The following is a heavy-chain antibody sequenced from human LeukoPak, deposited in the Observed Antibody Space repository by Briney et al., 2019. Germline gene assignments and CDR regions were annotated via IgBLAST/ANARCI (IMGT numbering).Heavy chain of an antibody. Sequence: ASVKVSCKASGGTFSSYAISWVRPAPGQGLEWMGRIIPILGIANYAQKFQGRVTITADKSTSTAYMELSSPRSEDTAVYYCATLQSSGDWLIHFDYWGQGTLVTVSS. CDR2: IIPILGIA. CDR3: ATLQSSGDWLIHFDY. CDR1: GGTFSSYA. J-gene: IGHJ4*02. V-gene: IGHV1-69*04. D-gene: IGHD3/OR15-3a*01.